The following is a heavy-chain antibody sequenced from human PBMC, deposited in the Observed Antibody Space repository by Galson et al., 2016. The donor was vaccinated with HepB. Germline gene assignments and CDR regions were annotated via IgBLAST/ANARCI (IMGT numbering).Heavy chain of an antibody. V-gene: IGHV1-69*13. CDR1: GGTLSNYA. CDR2: IIPPFGTA. J-gene: IGHJ4*02. Sequence: SVKVSCKAYGGTLSNYAISWVRQAPGQGLEWMGGIIPPFGTANYAQKFQGRVAITADESTSTAYMHLNSQRSEDTAVYYCARALGYCSGGSCYSAGGYWGQGTLVTVSS. CDR3: ARALGYCSGGSCYSAGGY. D-gene: IGHD2-15*01.